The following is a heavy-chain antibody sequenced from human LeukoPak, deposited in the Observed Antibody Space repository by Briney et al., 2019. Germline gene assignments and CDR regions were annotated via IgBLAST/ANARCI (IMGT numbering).Heavy chain of an antibody. Sequence: GGSLRLSCAASGFTFSTYAMHWVRQAPGKGLEWVAIISYDGNNKYYADSVKGRFTISRDNSKNTLYLQMNSRRDEDTAVYYCAKDIYSDYGAFDYWGQGTLVTVSS. CDR1: GFTFSTYA. V-gene: IGHV3-30*18. D-gene: IGHD4-11*01. J-gene: IGHJ4*02. CDR2: ISYDGNNK. CDR3: AKDIYSDYGAFDY.